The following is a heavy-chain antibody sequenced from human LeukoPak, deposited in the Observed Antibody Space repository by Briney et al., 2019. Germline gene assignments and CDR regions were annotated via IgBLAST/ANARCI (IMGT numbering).Heavy chain of an antibody. V-gene: IGHV3-53*04. Sequence: GGSLRLSCAASGFTVSSNYMSWVRQAPGKGLGWVSVIYSGGSTYYADSVKGRFTISRHNSKNTLYLQMNSLRAEDTAVYYCAREEINPHYGDYVRYFDYWGQGTLVTVSS. CDR3: AREEINPHYGDYVRYFDY. CDR1: GFTVSSNY. D-gene: IGHD4-17*01. CDR2: IYSGGST. J-gene: IGHJ4*02.